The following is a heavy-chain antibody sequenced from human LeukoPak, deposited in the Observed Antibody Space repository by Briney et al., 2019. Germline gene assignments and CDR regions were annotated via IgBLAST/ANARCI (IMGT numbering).Heavy chain of an antibody. CDR2: INHSGST. V-gene: IGHV4-34*01. CDR1: Y. Sequence: YWIGWVRQMPGKGLEWIGEINHSGSTNYNPSLKSRVTISVDTSKNQFSLKLSSVTAADTAVYYCGRNYYYYMDVWGKGTTVTISS. J-gene: IGHJ6*03. CDR3: GRNYYYYMDV.